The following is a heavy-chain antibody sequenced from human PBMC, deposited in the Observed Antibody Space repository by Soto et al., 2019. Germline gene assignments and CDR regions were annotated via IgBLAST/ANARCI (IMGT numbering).Heavy chain of an antibody. V-gene: IGHV3-33*01. J-gene: IGHJ6*02. D-gene: IGHD1-26*01. CDR1: GFTFSSYG. CDR2: IWYDGSNK. CDR3: ARAGIVGATTAVPYGMDV. Sequence: GVSLRLSCAASGFTFSSYGMHWVRQAPGKGLEWVAVIWYDGSNKYYADSVKGRFTSSRDNSKNTLYLQMNSLRAEDTAVYYCARAGIVGATTAVPYGMDVWGQGTTVTVSS.